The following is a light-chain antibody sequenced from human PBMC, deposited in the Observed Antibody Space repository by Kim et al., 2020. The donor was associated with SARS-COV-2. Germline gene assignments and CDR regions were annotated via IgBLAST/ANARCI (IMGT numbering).Light chain of an antibody. J-gene: IGKJ1*01. Sequence: PGERAPLSCRASQSVSSNYLAWYQQKPGQAPRLLMYDASNRATGIPDRFSGSGSGTDFTLTISRLEPEDFAVYFCQQYGNSPWTFGQGTKVDIK. CDR2: DAS. V-gene: IGKV3-20*01. CDR3: QQYGNSPWT. CDR1: QSVSSNY.